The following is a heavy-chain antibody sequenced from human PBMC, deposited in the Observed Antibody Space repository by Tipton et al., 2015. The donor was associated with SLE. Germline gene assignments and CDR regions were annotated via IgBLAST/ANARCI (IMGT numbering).Heavy chain of an antibody. Sequence: TLSLTCTVSGGSISSYYWSWIRQPPGKGLEWIGYIYTSGNTNYNPSLKSRVTISVDTSKTQFSLKLSSVTAADTAVYYCARCYDSSGDDAFDIWGQGTMVTVSS. V-gene: IGHV4-4*09. J-gene: IGHJ3*02. CDR3: ARCYDSSGDDAFDI. CDR1: GGSISSYY. CDR2: IYTSGNT. D-gene: IGHD3-22*01.